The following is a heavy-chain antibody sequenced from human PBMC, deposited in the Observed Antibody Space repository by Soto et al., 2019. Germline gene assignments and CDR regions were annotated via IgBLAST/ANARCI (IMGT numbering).Heavy chain of an antibody. CDR1: GYTFTSYD. CDR2: MNPNSGNT. V-gene: IGHV1-8*01. Sequence: GXSVKVSCKASGYTFTSYDINWVRQATGQGLEWMGWMNPNSGNTGYAQKFQGRVTMTRNTSISTAYMELSSLRSEDTAVYYCARGGVPAAMGYYYYYGMDVWGQGTTVTVSS. J-gene: IGHJ6*02. CDR3: ARGGVPAAMGYYYYYGMDV. D-gene: IGHD2-2*01.